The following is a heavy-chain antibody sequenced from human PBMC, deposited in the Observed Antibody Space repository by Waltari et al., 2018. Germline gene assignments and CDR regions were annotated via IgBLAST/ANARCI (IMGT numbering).Heavy chain of an antibody. CDR1: GYSLTSYW. CDR2: IYPGDSDT. V-gene: IGHV5-51*01. J-gene: IGHJ5*02. CDR3: ARSGGGSFFNWFDP. D-gene: IGHD2-15*01. Sequence: EVLLVQSGAEVKKHGESPKISCKGSGYSLTSYWLGWGRQLPGKGLEWVGIIYPGDSDTRYSPSFQGQVTISADKSISTAYLQWSSLKASDTAMYYCARSGGGSFFNWFDPWGQGTLVTVSS.